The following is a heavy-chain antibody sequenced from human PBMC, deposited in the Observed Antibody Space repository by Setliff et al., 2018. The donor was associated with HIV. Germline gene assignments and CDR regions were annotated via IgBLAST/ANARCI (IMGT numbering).Heavy chain of an antibody. J-gene: IGHJ4*02. V-gene: IGHV4-34*01. CDR2: IDHSGST. Sequence: SETLSLTCAVYGGSFSGYHWSWIRQSPGKGLEWIGEIDHSGSTDDNPSLKSRVTISVDTSKNQFSLKLSSVSAADTAVYYCAREQGRSYYDSSGFDYWGQGIPVTVSS. CDR3: AREQGRSYYDSSGFDY. CDR1: GGSFSGYH. D-gene: IGHD3-22*01.